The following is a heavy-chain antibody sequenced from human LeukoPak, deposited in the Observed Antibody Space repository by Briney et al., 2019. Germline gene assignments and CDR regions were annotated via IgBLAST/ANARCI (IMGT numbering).Heavy chain of an antibody. V-gene: IGHV1-69*04. CDR2: IIPILGIA. CDR1: GGTFSSYA. CDR3: ARDRRELYLLDY. D-gene: IGHD1-26*01. Sequence: GSSVKVSCKASGGTFSSYAISWVRQAPGQGLEWMGRIIPILGIANYAQKFQGRLTITADESTNTAYMELSSLRSEDTAVYYCARDRRELYLLDYWGQGSLVTVSS. J-gene: IGHJ4*02.